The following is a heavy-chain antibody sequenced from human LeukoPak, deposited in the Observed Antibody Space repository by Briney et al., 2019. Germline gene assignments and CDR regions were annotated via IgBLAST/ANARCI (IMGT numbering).Heavy chain of an antibody. CDR2: ISGYNGNT. D-gene: IGHD3-3*01. V-gene: IGHV1-18*01. J-gene: IGHJ4*02. CDR1: GYTFTSYD. CDR3: ATAPRNFGVPEN. Sequence: ASVKVSCKASGYTFTSYDINWVRQATGQGLEWMGWISGYNGNTNYAQKLQGRVTMTTDTSTTTAYMELRSLRSDDTAVYYCATAPRNFGVPENWGQGTLVTVSS.